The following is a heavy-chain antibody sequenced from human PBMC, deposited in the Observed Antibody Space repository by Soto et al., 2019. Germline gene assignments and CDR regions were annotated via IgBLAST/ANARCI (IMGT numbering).Heavy chain of an antibody. CDR1: GYSFSSLG. J-gene: IGHJ4*02. V-gene: IGHV1-3*01. D-gene: IGHD2-2*01. Sequence: QVQLVQSGVEVKKPGASVKVSCKASGYSFSSLGMHWVRQAPGHRLEWMGWIHGDNGNTNYSQKYQGRVTMTRDTSASTASMELSSLTSEDTAVYYCTNSYCGSMSCLGNYWCQGSLVSVPS. CDR2: IHGDNGNT. CDR3: TNSYCGSMSCLGNY.